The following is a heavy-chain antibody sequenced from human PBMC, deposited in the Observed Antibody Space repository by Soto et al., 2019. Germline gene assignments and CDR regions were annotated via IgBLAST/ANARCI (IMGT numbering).Heavy chain of an antibody. CDR3: ARDQPGYSYGYGLGY. D-gene: IGHD5-18*01. CDR2: ISSSSSCI. CDR1: GFTFSRHG. V-gene: IGHV3-21*01. Sequence: GGSLRLSCAASGFTFSRHGMHWVRQTPGKGLEWVSAISSSSSCICYADSVKGRFTISRDNAKNSLYLQMNSLRAEDTAVYYCARDQPGYSYGYGLGYWGQGTLVTVSS. J-gene: IGHJ4*02.